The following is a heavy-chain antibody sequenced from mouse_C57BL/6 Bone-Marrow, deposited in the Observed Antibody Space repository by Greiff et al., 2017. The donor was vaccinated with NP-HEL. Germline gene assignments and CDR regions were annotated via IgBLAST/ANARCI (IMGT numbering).Heavy chain of an antibody. J-gene: IGHJ3*01. CDR2: IDPETGGT. Sequence: LQESGAELVRPGASVTLSCKASGYTFTDYEMHWVKQTPVHGLEWIGAIDPETGGTAYNQKFKGKAILTADKSSSTAYMELRSLTSEDSAVYYCTSSGPDWFAYWGQGTLVTVSA. CDR1: GYTFTDYE. CDR3: TSSGPDWFAY. D-gene: IGHD3-2*02. V-gene: IGHV1-15*01.